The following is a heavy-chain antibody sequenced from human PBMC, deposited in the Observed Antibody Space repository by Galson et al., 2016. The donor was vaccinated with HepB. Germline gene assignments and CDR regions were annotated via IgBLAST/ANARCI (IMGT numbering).Heavy chain of an antibody. CDR2: TNQDGSEK. J-gene: IGHJ4*02. CDR3: AREGYLDY. V-gene: IGHV3-7*01. CDR1: GFIFSNSW. Sequence: SLRLSCAASGFIFSNSWMSWVRQAPGKGLEWVANTNQDGSEKNYVDSVKGRFTISRDNGKNSLYLQMNSLRAEDTAVYYCAREGYLDYWGQGTLVTVSS.